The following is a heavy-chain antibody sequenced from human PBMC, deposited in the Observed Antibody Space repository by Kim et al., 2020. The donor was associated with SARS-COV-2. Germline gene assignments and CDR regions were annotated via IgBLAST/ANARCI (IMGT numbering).Heavy chain of an antibody. Sequence: YAQKLQGRVTMTTDTSTSTAYMELRSLRSDDTAVYYCARPESGGDCYDYWGQGTLVTVSS. J-gene: IGHJ4*02. D-gene: IGHD2-15*01. V-gene: IGHV1-18*01. CDR3: ARPESGGDCYDY.